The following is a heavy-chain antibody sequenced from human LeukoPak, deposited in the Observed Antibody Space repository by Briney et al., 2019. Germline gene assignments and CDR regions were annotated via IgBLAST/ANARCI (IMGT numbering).Heavy chain of an antibody. J-gene: IGHJ4*02. CDR2: ISYDGSDK. CDR1: GFTFSSYA. CDR3: ARRAGDYSHPYDY. V-gene: IGHV3-30*14. D-gene: IGHD3-22*01. Sequence: PGGSLRLSCAASGFTFSSYAMHWVRQAPGKGLEWVALISYDGSDKYYADSVKGRFTISRDNSKNTLYLRMNSLRAEDTAVYYCARRAGDYSHPYDYWGQGTLVTVSS.